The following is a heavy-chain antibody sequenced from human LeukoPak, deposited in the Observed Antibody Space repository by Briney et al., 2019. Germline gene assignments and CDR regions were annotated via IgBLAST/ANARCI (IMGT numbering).Heavy chain of an antibody. D-gene: IGHD3-16*02. CDR2: INHSGST. J-gene: IGHJ4*02. CDR1: GGSFSGYY. CDR3: AANYDYVWGSYRGTRDY. Sequence: KPSETLSLTCAVYGGSFSGYYWSWIRQPPGKGLEWIGEINHSGSTNYNPSLKSRVTISVDTSKNQFSLKLSSVTAADTAVYYCAANYDYVWGSYRGTRDYWGQGTLVTVSS. V-gene: IGHV4-34*01.